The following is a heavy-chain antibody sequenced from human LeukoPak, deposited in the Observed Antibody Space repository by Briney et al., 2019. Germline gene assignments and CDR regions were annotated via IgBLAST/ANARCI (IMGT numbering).Heavy chain of an antibody. J-gene: IGHJ4*02. CDR1: GFSFSGHW. V-gene: IGHV3-74*01. CDR2: ISPTGSTT. Sequence: GGSLRLSCTASGFSFSGHWMHWARQLLGKGLVWVSRISPTGSTTSYADSVKGRFTVSRDNAKNTLYLQVNNLRAEDTAVYYCARGPNSNWSGLDFWGQGTLLTVSS. CDR3: ARGPNSNWSGLDF. D-gene: IGHD6-6*01.